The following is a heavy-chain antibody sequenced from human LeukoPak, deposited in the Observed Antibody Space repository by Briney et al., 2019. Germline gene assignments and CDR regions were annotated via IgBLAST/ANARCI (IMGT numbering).Heavy chain of an antibody. Sequence: GGSLRLSCAASGFTFSSYGMHWVRQAPGKGLEWVAVISYDGSNKYYADSVKGRFTISRDNSKNTLYLQMNSLRAEDTAVYYCASRKMVRGVILMDYWGQGTLVTVSS. CDR2: ISYDGSNK. J-gene: IGHJ4*02. V-gene: IGHV3-30*03. CDR3: ASRKMVRGVILMDY. D-gene: IGHD3-10*01. CDR1: GFTFSSYG.